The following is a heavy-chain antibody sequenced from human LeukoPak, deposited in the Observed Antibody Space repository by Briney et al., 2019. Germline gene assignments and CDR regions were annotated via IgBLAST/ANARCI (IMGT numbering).Heavy chain of an antibody. CDR1: GFTFSSYG. CDR2: IRYDGSNK. D-gene: IGHD6-6*01. J-gene: IGHJ6*03. Sequence: PGGSLRLSCAASGFTFSSYGMHWVRQAPGKGLERVAFIRYDGSNKYYADSAKGRFTISRDNSKNTLYLQMNSLRAEDTAVYYCAKDAGSIAARRGEADCYYYYMDVWGKGTTVTVSS. CDR3: AKDAGSIAARRGEADCYYYYMDV. V-gene: IGHV3-30*02.